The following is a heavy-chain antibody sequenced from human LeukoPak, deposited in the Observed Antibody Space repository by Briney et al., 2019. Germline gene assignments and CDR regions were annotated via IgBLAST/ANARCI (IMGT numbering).Heavy chain of an antibody. CDR3: ARDSMVATPNYYGMDV. CDR1: GYTFTSYY. Sequence: ASVKVSCKASGYTFTSYYMHWVRQAPGRGLEWMGIINPSGGSTSYAQKFQGRVTMTRDTSTSTVYMELSSLRSEDTAVYYCARDSMVATPNYYGMDVWGQGTTVTVSS. J-gene: IGHJ6*02. D-gene: IGHD5-12*01. V-gene: IGHV1-46*01. CDR2: INPSGGST.